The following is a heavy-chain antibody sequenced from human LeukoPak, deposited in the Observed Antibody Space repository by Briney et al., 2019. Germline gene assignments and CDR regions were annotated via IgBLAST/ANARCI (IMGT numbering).Heavy chain of an antibody. CDR2: INPNSGGT. D-gene: IGHD5-24*01. CDR1: GYTFTGYY. CDR3: ARGRSGMATINSWFDP. J-gene: IGHJ5*02. Sequence: ASVKVSCNASGYTFTGYYMHWVRQAPGQGLEWMGWINPNSGGTNYAQKFQGRVTMTRDTSISTAYMELSRLRSDDTAVYYCARGRSGMATINSWFDPWGQGTLVTVSS. V-gene: IGHV1-2*02.